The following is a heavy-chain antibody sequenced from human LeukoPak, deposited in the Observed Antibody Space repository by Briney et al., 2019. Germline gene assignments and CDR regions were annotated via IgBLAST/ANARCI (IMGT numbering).Heavy chain of an antibody. D-gene: IGHD1-1*01. CDR1: GGSFRGYY. CDR3: ARAKELDY. V-gene: IGHV4-34*01. J-gene: IGHJ4*02. Sequence: SETLSLTCAVYGGSFRGYYWSWIRQPPGKGLEWIGEINHSGSTNYNPSLKSRVTISVDTSKNQFSLKLSSVTAADTAVYYCARAKELDYWGQGTLVTVSS. CDR2: INHSGST.